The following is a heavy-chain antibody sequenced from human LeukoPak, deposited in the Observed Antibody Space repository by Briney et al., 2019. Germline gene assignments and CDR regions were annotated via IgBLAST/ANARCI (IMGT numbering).Heavy chain of an antibody. V-gene: IGHV3-30-3*01. CDR1: GFTFSSYA. Sequence: PGRSLRLSCAASGFTFSSYAMHWVRRAPGKGLEWVAVISYDGSNKYYADSVKGRFTISRDNSKNTLYLQMNSLRAEDTAVYYCARDLLGVRGVILYYFDYWGQGTLVTVSS. D-gene: IGHD3-10*01. CDR3: ARDLLGVRGVILYYFDY. CDR2: ISYDGSNK. J-gene: IGHJ4*02.